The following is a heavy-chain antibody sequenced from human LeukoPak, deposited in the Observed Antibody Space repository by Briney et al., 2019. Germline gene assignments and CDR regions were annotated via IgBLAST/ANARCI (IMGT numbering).Heavy chain of an antibody. D-gene: IGHD6-6*01. CDR1: GGSFSGYY. J-gene: IGHJ5*02. Sequence: PSETLSLTCAVYGGSFSGYYWGWIRQPPGKGLEWIGEINHSGSTNYNPSLKSRVTISVDTSKTQFSLKLSSVTAADTAVYYCARAVEYSSSYNWFDPWGQGTLVTVSS. CDR2: INHSGST. V-gene: IGHV4-34*01. CDR3: ARAVEYSSSYNWFDP.